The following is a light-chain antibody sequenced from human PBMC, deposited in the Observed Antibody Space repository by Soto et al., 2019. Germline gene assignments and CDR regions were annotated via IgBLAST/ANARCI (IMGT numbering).Light chain of an antibody. J-gene: IGKJ1*01. Sequence: EIVLTQSPGTLSLSPGERATLSCRASHFVASSYVAWYQQKPGQAPRLLIYGASSRATGIPDRFGGSGSGTDFTLTISRLEPEDFAVYYCQQYGSSPWTFGQGTKVDIK. CDR3: QQYGSSPWT. CDR2: GAS. V-gene: IGKV3-20*01. CDR1: HFVASSY.